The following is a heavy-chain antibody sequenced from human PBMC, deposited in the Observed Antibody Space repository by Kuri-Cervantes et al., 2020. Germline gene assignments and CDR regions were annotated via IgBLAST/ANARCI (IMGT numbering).Heavy chain of an antibody. CDR2: ISSDGNSK. V-gene: IGHV3-30*03. CDR3: ARDYVFWNAFVEGPEY. Sequence: GESLKISCAASGFTFSTYGMHWVRQAPGRGLEWVAIISSDGNSKYYSDSVKGRFTISRDNSKNTLYLQVNSLRVEDTAMYYCARDYVFWNAFVEGPEYWGQGTRVTVSS. D-gene: IGHD3/OR15-3a*01. CDR1: GFTFSTYG. J-gene: IGHJ4*02.